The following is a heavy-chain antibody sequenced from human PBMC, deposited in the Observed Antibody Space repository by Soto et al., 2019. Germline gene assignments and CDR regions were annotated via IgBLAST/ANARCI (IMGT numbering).Heavy chain of an antibody. D-gene: IGHD1-26*01. J-gene: IGHJ4*02. CDR2: IRSSSDGGAS. Sequence: EVQLVESGGGLVKPGGSLRLSCVASGFTFPNAWMTRVRQAPGKGLEWVGRIRSSSDGGASDYAAPVKGRFSMSRDDSKNVLYLQMNSLKAEDTAVYYCTTDLRWELPPLDYWGQGTLVTVSS. CDR1: GFTFPNAW. CDR3: TTDLRWELPPLDY. V-gene: IGHV3-15*01.